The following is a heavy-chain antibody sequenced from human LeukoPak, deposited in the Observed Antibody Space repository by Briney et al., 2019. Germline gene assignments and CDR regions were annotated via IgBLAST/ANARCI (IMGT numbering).Heavy chain of an antibody. CDR1: GYSFTNYW. V-gene: IGHV5-51*01. CDR2: IYLGDSDP. Sequence: WESLKISCKGSGYSFTNYWIGWVRQMPGKGLEWMGIIYLGDSDPRYTPPFKGQVTISADKSISTAYLQWSSLKAPDTAMYYCARLDILTGSPFDYWGQGTLVTASS. J-gene: IGHJ4*02. D-gene: IGHD3-9*01. CDR3: ARLDILTGSPFDY.